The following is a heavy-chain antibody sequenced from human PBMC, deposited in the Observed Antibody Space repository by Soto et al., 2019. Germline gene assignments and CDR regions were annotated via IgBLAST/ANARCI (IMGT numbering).Heavy chain of an antibody. CDR1: GYTFTSSY. Sequence: ASVKVSCKASGYTFTSSYTHWVRQAPGQGLEWMGMINPSGGSTTYAQKFQGRVTMTRDTSTSTVYMELSSLRSEDTAVFYCARDQGIAARLFDYWGQGTLVTVSS. J-gene: IGHJ4*02. CDR2: INPSGGST. V-gene: IGHV1-46*01. CDR3: ARDQGIAARLFDY. D-gene: IGHD6-6*01.